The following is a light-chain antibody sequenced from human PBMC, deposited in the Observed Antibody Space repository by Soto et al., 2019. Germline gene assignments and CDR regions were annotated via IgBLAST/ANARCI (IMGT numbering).Light chain of an antibody. CDR3: QKYNGAPFT. Sequence: DIQMTQSPSTLSGSVGDRVTITCRASQTISSWLAWYQQKPGKAPKLLIYKASTLKSGVPSRFSGSGSGTEFTLTISSLQPEDFATYYCQKYNGAPFTFGPGTKVDIK. CDR1: QTISSW. CDR2: KAS. V-gene: IGKV1-5*03. J-gene: IGKJ3*01.